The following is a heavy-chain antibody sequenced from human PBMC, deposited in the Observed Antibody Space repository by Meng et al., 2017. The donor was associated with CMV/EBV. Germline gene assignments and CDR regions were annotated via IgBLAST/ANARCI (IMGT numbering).Heavy chain of an antibody. Sequence: GGSLRLSCAASGFTFSSYSMNWVRQAPGKGLEWVASIRYDGSNKYYADSVKGRFTISRDNSKNTLYLQMNSLRAEDTAVYYCATDPTYYDFWSSHFIDYWGQGTLVTVSS. D-gene: IGHD3-3*01. CDR1: GFTFSSYS. V-gene: IGHV3-30*02. J-gene: IGHJ4*02. CDR2: IRYDGSNK. CDR3: ATDPTYYDFWSSHFIDY.